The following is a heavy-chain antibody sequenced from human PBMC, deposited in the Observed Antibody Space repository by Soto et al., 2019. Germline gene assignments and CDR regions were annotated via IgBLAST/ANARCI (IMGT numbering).Heavy chain of an antibody. Sequence: QVQLQESGPGLVKPSETLSLTCTVSGGSINAFFWSWVRQPPRKGLESIGYIFYSGSTNYNPSLKSRVTISLDTSKTQFSLNLTSVTAADTAVYYCATQTGLYYYGMDVWGQGTTVAVSS. CDR2: IFYSGST. V-gene: IGHV4-59*01. CDR3: ATQTGLYYYGMDV. CDR1: GGSINAFF. J-gene: IGHJ6*02.